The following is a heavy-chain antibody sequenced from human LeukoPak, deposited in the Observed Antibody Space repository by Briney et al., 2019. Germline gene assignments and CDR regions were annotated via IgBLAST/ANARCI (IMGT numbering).Heavy chain of an antibody. Sequence: GGSLRLSCAASGFTFSSYAMHWVRQTPGKGLEWVAVISYDGSNKYYADSVKGRFTFSRDNSKNTLYLQMNSLRAKDTAVYYCANWPRRGILTPRNWFDPWGQGTLVTVSS. CDR3: ANWPRRGILTPRNWFDP. D-gene: IGHD3-9*01. CDR2: ISYDGSNK. J-gene: IGHJ5*02. CDR1: GFTFSSYA. V-gene: IGHV3-30*04.